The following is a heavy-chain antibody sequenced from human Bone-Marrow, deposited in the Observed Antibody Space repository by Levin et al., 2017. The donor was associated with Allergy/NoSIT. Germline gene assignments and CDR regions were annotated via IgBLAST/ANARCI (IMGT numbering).Heavy chain of an antibody. J-gene: IGHJ6*02. CDR2: VSRNGNNQ. CDR3: AKDGGPTLYYYYYGMDV. V-gene: IGHV3-9*01. CDR1: GFTFDDYA. D-gene: IGHD3-16*01. Sequence: QAGGSLRLSCVASGFTFDDYAMHWVRQVPGKGLEWVSGVSRNGNNQDYADSVKGRFTISRDNAKRSLYLQMDSLSPDDTALYFCAKDGGPTLYYYYYGMDVWGQGTTVTVSS.